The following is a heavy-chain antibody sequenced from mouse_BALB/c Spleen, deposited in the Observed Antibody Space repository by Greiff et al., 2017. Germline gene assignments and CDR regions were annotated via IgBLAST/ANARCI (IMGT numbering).Heavy chain of an antibody. D-gene: IGHD2-1*01. Sequence: VQGVESGPGLVAPSQSLSITCTVSGFSLTDYGVSWIRQPPGKGLEWLGVIWGGGSTYYNSALKSRLSISKDNSKSQVFLKMNSLQTDDTAMYYCAKHRDGNYDAMDYWGQGTSVTVSS. CDR2: IWGGGST. CDR1: GFSLTDYG. J-gene: IGHJ4*01. V-gene: IGHV2-6-5*01. CDR3: AKHRDGNYDAMDY.